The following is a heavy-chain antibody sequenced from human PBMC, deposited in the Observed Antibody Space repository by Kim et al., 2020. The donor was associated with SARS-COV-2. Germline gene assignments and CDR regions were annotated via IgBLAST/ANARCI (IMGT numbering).Heavy chain of an antibody. CDR3: TTLNWFDP. J-gene: IGHJ5*02. V-gene: IGHV3-15*01. Sequence: GGARDYAASVKGRFTISREYSKNMVYLEMNSLKTEDSAIYYCTTLNWFDPWGQGTRVTVSS. CDR2: GGAR.